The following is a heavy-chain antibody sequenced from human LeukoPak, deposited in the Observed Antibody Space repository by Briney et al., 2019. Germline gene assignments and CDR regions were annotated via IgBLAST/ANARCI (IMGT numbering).Heavy chain of an antibody. CDR2: IYYSGST. CDR3: ARGVTYYYDSSGYPYDY. J-gene: IGHJ4*02. Sequence: KPSETLSLTCTVSGGSVSSGSYYWSWIRQPPGKELEWIGYIYYSGSTNYNPSLKSRVTISVDTSKNQFSLKLSSVTAADTAVYYCARGVTYYYDSSGYPYDYWGQGTLVTVSS. V-gene: IGHV4-61*01. CDR1: GGSVSSGSYY. D-gene: IGHD3-22*01.